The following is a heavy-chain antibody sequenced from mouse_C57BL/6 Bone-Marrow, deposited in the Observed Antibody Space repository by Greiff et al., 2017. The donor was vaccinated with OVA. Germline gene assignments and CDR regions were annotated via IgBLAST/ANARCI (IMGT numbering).Heavy chain of an antibody. CDR1: GYTFTSYW. D-gene: IGHD6-2*01. CDR2: IYPGNSDT. J-gene: IGHJ2*01. V-gene: IGHV1-5*01. CDR3: TTASVSLYYFDY. Sequence: DVKLVESGTVLARPGASVKMSCKTSGYTFTSYWMHWVKQRPGQGLEWIGAIYPGNSDTSYNQKFKGKAKLTAVTSASTAYMELSSLTNEDSAVYYCTTASVSLYYFDYWGQGTTLTVSS.